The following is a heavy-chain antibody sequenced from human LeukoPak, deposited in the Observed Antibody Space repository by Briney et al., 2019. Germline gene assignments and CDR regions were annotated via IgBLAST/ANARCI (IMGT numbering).Heavy chain of an antibody. CDR3: AAPPIVGATNTYFDY. J-gene: IGHJ4*02. D-gene: IGHD1-26*01. CDR1: GGAFSSYA. V-gene: IGHV1-69*13. CDR2: IIPIFGTA. Sequence: SVKVSCKASGGAFSSYAISWVRQAPGQGLEWMGGIIPIFGTAYYAQKFQGRVTITADESTSTAYMELSSLRSEDTAVYYCAAPPIVGATNTYFDYWGQGTLVTVSS.